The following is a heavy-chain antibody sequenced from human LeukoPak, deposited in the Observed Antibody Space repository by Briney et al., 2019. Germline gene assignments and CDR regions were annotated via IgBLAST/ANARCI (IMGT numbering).Heavy chain of an antibody. J-gene: IGHJ4*02. CDR1: GYTFTGHY. CDR3: ARAYSGYEAFDY. CDR2: INPHSGAT. Sequence: ASVKVSCKASGYTFTGHYMHWVRQAPRQGLEWMGWINPHSGATDYAQKFQGRVTMTRDTSTTYMELSRLTSDDTAVYYCARAYSGYEAFDYWGQGTLVTVSS. V-gene: IGHV1-2*02. D-gene: IGHD5-12*01.